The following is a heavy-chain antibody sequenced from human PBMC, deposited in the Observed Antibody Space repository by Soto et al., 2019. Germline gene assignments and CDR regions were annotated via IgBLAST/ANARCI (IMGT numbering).Heavy chain of an antibody. V-gene: IGHV3-23*01. J-gene: IGHJ6*02. D-gene: IGHD2-15*01. CDR1: GFTFSSYA. CDR2: ISGSGGST. CDR3: AKGSGGRVSDYYYGMDV. Sequence: GSLRLSCAASGFTFSSYAMSWVRQAPGKGLEWVSAISGSGGSTYYADSVKGRFTISRDNSKNTLYLQMNSLRAEDTAVYYCAKGSGGRVSDYYYGMDVWGQGTTVTVSS.